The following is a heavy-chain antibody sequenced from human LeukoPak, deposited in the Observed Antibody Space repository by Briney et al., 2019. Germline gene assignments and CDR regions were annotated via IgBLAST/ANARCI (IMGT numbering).Heavy chain of an antibody. J-gene: IGHJ4*02. V-gene: IGHV4-59*08. Sequence: PSQTLSLTCTVSGGSISSYYWGWIRQPPGKGLEWIGSIYHSGSTYYNPSLKSRVTISLDTSNKQIPLKLSSATAADTAVYYCASQSTPDITTGGNWDFDYWGQGTLVTVSS. CDR1: GGSISSYY. D-gene: IGHD6-13*01. CDR2: IYHSGST. CDR3: ASQSTPDITTGGNWDFDY.